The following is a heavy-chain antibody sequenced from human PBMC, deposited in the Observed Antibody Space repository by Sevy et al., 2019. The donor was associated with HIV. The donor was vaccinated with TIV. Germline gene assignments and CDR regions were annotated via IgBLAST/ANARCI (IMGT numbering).Heavy chain of an antibody. V-gene: IGHV4-30-4*01. Sequence: SETLSLTCTVSGGSISSGDYYWSWIRQPPGKGLEWIGYIYYSGSTYYNPSLKSRVTISVDTSKNQFYLKLSSVTAADTAVYYCARWYYDFWSGYYTAHFDYWGQGTLVTVSS. CDR3: ARWYYDFWSGYYTAHFDY. CDR2: IYYSGST. J-gene: IGHJ4*02. D-gene: IGHD3-3*01. CDR1: GGSISSGDYY.